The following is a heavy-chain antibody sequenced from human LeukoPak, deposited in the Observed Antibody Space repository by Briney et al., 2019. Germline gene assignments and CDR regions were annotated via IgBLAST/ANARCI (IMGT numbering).Heavy chain of an antibody. V-gene: IGHV1-8*01. J-gene: IGHJ2*01. D-gene: IGHD6-13*01. CDR2: MNPNSGNT. CDR3: ARAAYSSTWYSRYFDL. Sequence: ASVKVSCKASGYTFTSYDINWVRQATGQGLEWMGWMNPNSGNTGYAQKFQGGVTMTRNTSISTAYMELSSLRSEDTAVYYCARAAYSSTWYSRYFDLWGRGTLVTVSS. CDR1: GYTFTSYD.